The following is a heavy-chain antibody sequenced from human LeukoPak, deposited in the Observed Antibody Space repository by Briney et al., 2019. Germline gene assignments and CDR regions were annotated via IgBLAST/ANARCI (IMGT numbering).Heavy chain of an antibody. CDR1: GGSISSSSYY. Sequence: SETLSLTCTVSGGSISSSSYYWGWIRQPPGKGLEWIGSIYYSGSTYYNPSLNSRVTISVDTSNNQFPLKLSSVTAADTAVYCCTITVLCGGDCYHFDYWGQGTLVTVSS. V-gene: IGHV4-39*06. D-gene: IGHD2-21*02. J-gene: IGHJ4*02. CDR3: TITVLCGGDCYHFDY. CDR2: IYYSGST.